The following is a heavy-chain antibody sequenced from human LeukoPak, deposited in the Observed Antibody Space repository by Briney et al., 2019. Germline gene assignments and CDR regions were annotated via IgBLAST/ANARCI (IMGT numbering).Heavy chain of an antibody. Sequence: PVRSLRLSCAASGFTFSSYAMHWVRQAPGKGLEWVAVISYDGSNKYYADSVKGRFTISRDNSKNTLYLQMNSLRAEDTAVYYCARDRYHDSSGYQDYWGQGTLVTVSS. J-gene: IGHJ4*02. CDR3: ARDRYHDSSGYQDY. D-gene: IGHD3-22*01. CDR1: GFTFSSYA. V-gene: IGHV3-30-3*01. CDR2: ISYDGSNK.